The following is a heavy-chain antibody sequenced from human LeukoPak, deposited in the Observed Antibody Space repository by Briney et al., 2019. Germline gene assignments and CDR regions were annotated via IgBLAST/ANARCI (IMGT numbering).Heavy chain of an antibody. J-gene: IGHJ4*02. V-gene: IGHV3-23*01. Sequence: GGSLRLSCAASGFTFSSYAMSWVRQAPGKGLEWVSAIRGRGGSKYYADSVKGRFTISRDNSKNTLYLQMNSLRAEDTAVYYCAKDLKTIFGVAHAFDYWGQGALVTVSS. CDR2: IRGRGGSK. CDR3: AKDLKTIFGVAHAFDY. CDR1: GFTFSSYA. D-gene: IGHD3-3*01.